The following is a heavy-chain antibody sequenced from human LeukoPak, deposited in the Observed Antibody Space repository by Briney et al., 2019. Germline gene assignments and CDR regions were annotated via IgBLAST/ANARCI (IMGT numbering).Heavy chain of an antibody. D-gene: IGHD6-19*01. CDR1: GGTFSSYA. V-gene: IGHV1-69*13. CDR2: IIPIFGTA. CDR3: ARTGTAVADPYFDY. Sequence: SVNVSCKASGGTFSSYAISWVRQAPGQGLEWMGGIIPIFGTANYAQKFQGRVTITADESTSTAYMELSSLRSEDTAVYYCARTGTAVADPYFDYWGQGTLVTVSS. J-gene: IGHJ4*02.